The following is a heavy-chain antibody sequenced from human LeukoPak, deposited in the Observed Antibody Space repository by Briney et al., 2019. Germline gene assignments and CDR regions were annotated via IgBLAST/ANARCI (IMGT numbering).Heavy chain of an antibody. CDR3: YWEGS. CDR2: INSDGSSA. V-gene: IGHV3-74*01. D-gene: IGHD1-26*01. CDR1: GFTFSSYW. Sequence: PGGSLKLPCAASGFTFSSYWVHWVRQAPGKGLVWVSRINSDGSSADYADSVKGRFTISRDNAKNTVYLQMNSLRVEDTAVYYCYWEGSWGQGTLVTVSS. J-gene: IGHJ4*02.